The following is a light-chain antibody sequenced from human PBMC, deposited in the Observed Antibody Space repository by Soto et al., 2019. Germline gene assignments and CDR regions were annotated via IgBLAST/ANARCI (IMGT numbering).Light chain of an antibody. Sequence: EIVMTQSPATLSVSPGERVTLSCRASQSVGSSLAWYQHKPGQALRLLIYGASTRATGFPARFSGSGSGTEFTLTISSLQSEDFAVYYCQQYNDWTLTFGHGTQVE. CDR2: GAS. V-gene: IGKV3-15*01. CDR3: QQYNDWTLT. CDR1: QSVGSS. J-gene: IGKJ1*01.